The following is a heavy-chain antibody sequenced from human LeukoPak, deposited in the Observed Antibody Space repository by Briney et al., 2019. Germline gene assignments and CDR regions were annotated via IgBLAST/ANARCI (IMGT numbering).Heavy chain of an antibody. CDR1: GFTSSSYG. J-gene: IGHJ3*02. Sequence: GRSLRLSCAASGFTSSSYGMHWVRQAPGKGLEWVAVISYDGSNKYYADSVKGRFTISRDNSKNTLYLQMNSLRAEDTAAYYCAKGVYAFDIWGQGTMVTVSS. CDR2: ISYDGSNK. CDR3: AKGVYAFDI. V-gene: IGHV3-30*18.